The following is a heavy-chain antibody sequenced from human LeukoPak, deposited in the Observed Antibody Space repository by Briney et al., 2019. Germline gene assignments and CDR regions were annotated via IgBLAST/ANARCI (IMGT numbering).Heavy chain of an antibody. J-gene: IGHJ4*02. CDR3: ARHRSSWLIDY. CDR2: ISDSGGNT. D-gene: IGHD6-6*01. CDR1: GFTFNSYA. Sequence: GGSLRPSCAASGFTFNSYAMSWVRQAPWERLQWVSGISDSGGNTYYADSVRGRFTISRDNSKNTLYLQMNSLRAEDTAVYYCARHRSSWLIDYWGQGTLVTVSS. V-gene: IGHV3-23*01.